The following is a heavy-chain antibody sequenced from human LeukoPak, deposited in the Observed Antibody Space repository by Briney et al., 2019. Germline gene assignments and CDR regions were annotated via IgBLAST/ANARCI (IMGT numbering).Heavy chain of an antibody. CDR3: ARQNLRGAGYCFDY. D-gene: IGHD3-10*01. V-gene: IGHV3-21*01. Sequence: GGSLRFSCSASAFTFSSNSMDRLRPGPGKGLEGVSSISSSSRYIYYADSVKGRSTISSDNAKKSLYLQMNSLRAEDTAVYYCARQNLRGAGYCFDYWGQGTLVTVSS. J-gene: IGHJ4*02. CDR2: ISSSSRYI. CDR1: AFTFSSNS.